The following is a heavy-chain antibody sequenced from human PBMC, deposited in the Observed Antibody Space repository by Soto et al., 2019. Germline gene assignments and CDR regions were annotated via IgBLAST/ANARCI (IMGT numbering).Heavy chain of an antibody. V-gene: IGHV3-7*05. CDR1: GFTFSRDW. CDR3: ARDISDFWSGYSWVYYGMDV. D-gene: IGHD3-3*01. Sequence: GGALRPSCAASGFTFSRDWMSWVRQAPGKWLEGVANIKQDVSEKYYVDSVKGRFTISRDNAKNSLYLQMNSLRAEDTAVYYCARDISDFWSGYSWVYYGMDVWGQGTTVTSP. CDR2: IKQDVSEK. J-gene: IGHJ6*02.